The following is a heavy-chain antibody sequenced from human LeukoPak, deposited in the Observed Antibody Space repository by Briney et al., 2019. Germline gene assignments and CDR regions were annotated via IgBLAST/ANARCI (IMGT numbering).Heavy chain of an antibody. Sequence: GSLRLSCAASGFTFSSYAMSWIRQPPGKRLEWLGEINHSGSTNYNPSLKSRVTISVDTSKNQFSLKLTSVTAADTAVYYCARGHGETYATIWFDPWGQGTLVTVSS. CDR2: INHSGST. J-gene: IGHJ5*02. CDR1: GFTFSSYA. D-gene: IGHD4-17*01. V-gene: IGHV4-34*01. CDR3: ARGHGETYATIWFDP.